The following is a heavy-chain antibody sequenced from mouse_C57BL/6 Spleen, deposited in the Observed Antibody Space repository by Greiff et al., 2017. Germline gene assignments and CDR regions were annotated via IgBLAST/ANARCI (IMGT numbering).Heavy chain of an antibody. J-gene: IGHJ3*01. CDR2: IYPGDGDT. CDR1: GYAFSSSW. D-gene: IGHD4-1*02. Sequence: VQRVESGPELVKPGASVKISCKASGYAFSSSWMNWVKQRPGKGLEWIGRIYPGDGDTNYNGKFKGKATLTADKSSSTAYMQLSSLTSEDSAVYFCARWSNWDGFAYWGQGTLVTVSA. CDR3: ARWSNWDGFAY. V-gene: IGHV1-82*01.